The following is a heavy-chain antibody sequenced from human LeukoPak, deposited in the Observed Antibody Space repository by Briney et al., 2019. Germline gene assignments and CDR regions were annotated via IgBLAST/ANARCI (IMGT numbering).Heavy chain of an antibody. D-gene: IGHD3-10*01. J-gene: IGHJ6*02. V-gene: IGHV3-23*01. Sequence: GGSLRLSCAASGFTFSSYAMSWVRQAPGKGLDWVSTTDSGGSTYYADSVKGRFTISRDNSKNTLYMQMNSLRAEDTAIYYCAKVPYSDYGSGRPPFMDVWGQGTTVAVS. CDR2: TDSGGST. CDR3: AKVPYSDYGSGRPPFMDV. CDR1: GFTFSSYA.